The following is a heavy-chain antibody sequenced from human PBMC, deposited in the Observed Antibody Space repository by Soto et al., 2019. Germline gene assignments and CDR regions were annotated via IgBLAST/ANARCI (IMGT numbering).Heavy chain of an antibody. V-gene: IGHV3-7*03. CDR1: EFTSNNFW. Sequence: GGSLRLSCAASEFTSNNFWMTWDRQAPGKGMECVANINQDGSEKSYVNSVKGRFTISRDNAKNSLYLQMNSLRAEGTAIYYCAKGGPYYYYGMDVWGQGTTVTVS. D-gene: IGHD2-15*01. J-gene: IGHJ6*02. CDR3: AKGGPYYYYGMDV. CDR2: INQDGSEK.